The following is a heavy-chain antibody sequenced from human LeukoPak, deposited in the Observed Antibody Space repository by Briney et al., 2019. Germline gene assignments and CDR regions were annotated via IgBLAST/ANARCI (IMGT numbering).Heavy chain of an antibody. J-gene: IGHJ6*02. CDR2: ISGNGRFI. CDR3: ARDLNTGMDV. Sequence: GGSLRLSCAASGFTFSDYYINWIRRAPGKGLEWLSYISGNGRFIEYADSVKGRFTISRDNAQKLLFLQMNSLRGEDTAIYYCARDLNTGMDVWGRGTTVIVSS. D-gene: IGHD2/OR15-2a*01. V-gene: IGHV3-11*01. CDR1: GFTFSDYY.